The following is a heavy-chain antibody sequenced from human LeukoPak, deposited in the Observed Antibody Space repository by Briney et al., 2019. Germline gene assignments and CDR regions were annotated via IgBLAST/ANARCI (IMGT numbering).Heavy chain of an antibody. CDR2: IYYSGST. CDR1: GGSISSSSYY. D-gene: IGHD6-19*01. V-gene: IGHV4-39*07. J-gene: IGHJ4*02. Sequence: SETLSLTCTVSGGSISSSSYYWGWIRQPPGKGLEWIGSIYYSGSTYYNPSLKSRVTISVDTSKNQFSLKLSSVTAADTAVYYCARDPDGYSSGRSAYWGQGTLVTVSS. CDR3: ARDPDGYSSGRSAY.